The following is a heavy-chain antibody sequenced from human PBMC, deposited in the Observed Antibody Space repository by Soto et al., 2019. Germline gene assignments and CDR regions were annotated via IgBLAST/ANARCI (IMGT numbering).Heavy chain of an antibody. V-gene: IGHV1-18*01. CDR2: ISAYNGNT. J-gene: IGHJ4*02. Sequence: QVQLVQSGAEVKKPGASVKVSCKASGYTFTNYAFSWVRQAPGQGLEGMGWISAYNGNTNYPQKLQGRVTMTTDTPTSTAFRGLRSLRSEDTAVYYCARDLASAGPFDCWGQGTLVTVSS. CDR1: GYTFTNYA. D-gene: IGHD6-13*01. CDR3: ARDLASAGPFDC.